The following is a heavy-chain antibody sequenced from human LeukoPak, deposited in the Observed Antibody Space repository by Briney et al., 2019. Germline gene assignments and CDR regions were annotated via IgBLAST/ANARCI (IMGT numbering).Heavy chain of an antibody. V-gene: IGHV1-8*01. Sequence: ASVKVSCKASGYTFTSYDINWVRQATGQGLEWMGWMNPNSGNTGYAQKFQGRVTMTRNTSISTAYMELSSLRSEDTAVYYCASSTTVTGWFDPWGQGTPVTVSS. CDR3: ASSTTVTGWFDP. CDR1: GYTFTSYD. D-gene: IGHD5/OR15-5a*01. CDR2: MNPNSGNT. J-gene: IGHJ5*02.